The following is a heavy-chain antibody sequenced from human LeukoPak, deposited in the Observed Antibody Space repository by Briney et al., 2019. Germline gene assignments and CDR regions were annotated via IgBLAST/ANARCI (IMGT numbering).Heavy chain of an antibody. Sequence: GGSLRLSCAASGFTFSSYWMHWVRQAPGKGLVRVSRINSDGSSTSYADSVKGRFTISRDNAKNTLYLQMNSLRAEDTAVYYCARDRAYWGYFDYWGQGTLVTVSS. J-gene: IGHJ4*02. CDR2: INSDGSST. CDR1: GFTFSSYW. D-gene: IGHD7-27*01. V-gene: IGHV3-74*01. CDR3: ARDRAYWGYFDY.